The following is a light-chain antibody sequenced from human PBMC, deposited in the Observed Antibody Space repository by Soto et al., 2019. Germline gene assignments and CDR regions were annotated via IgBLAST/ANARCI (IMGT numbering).Light chain of an antibody. CDR1: QSVSSN. V-gene: IGKV3-15*01. CDR2: GAS. CDR3: QEYNTWPWT. J-gene: IGKJ1*01. Sequence: EIVMTQSPATLSVTIGKRATLSFRASQSVSSNLAWYQQKLGQAPRVLIYGASTRATGIPDRFSGSGSGTEFILTISSLQSEDFAVYYCQEYNTWPWTFGQGA.